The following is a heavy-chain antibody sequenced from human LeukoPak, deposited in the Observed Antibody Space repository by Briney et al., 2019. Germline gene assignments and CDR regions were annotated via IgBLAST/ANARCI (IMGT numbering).Heavy chain of an antibody. CDR1: GGSISSSSYY. CDR2: IYYSGST. D-gene: IGHD4-17*01. CDR3: AREGQYGTSS. V-gene: IGHV4-39*02. J-gene: IGHJ4*02. Sequence: TSETLSLTCTVSGGSISSSSYYWGWIRQPPGKGLEWIGSIYYSGSTYYKPSLKSRVTISVDTSKNQFSLRLSSVTAADTAVYYCAREGQYGTSSWGRGTLVTVSS.